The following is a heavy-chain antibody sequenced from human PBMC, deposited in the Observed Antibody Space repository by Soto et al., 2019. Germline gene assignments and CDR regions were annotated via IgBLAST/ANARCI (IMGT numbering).Heavy chain of an antibody. J-gene: IGHJ4*02. CDR3: AKDRIGGAPAGYFDY. V-gene: IGHV3-30*18. D-gene: IGHD3-16*01. Sequence: GGSLRLSCAASGFTFDDYAMHWVRQAPGKGLEWVAGITCDRSNIYYADSVKGRFTISRDNSKNTLYLQMNSLRAEDTAVYYCAKDRIGGAPAGYFDYWGQGTLVTVSS. CDR1: GFTFDDYA. CDR2: ITCDRSNI.